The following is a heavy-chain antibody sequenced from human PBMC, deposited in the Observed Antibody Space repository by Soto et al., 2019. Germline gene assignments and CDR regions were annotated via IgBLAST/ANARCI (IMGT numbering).Heavy chain of an antibody. V-gene: IGHV3-15*01. CDR3: TTGLVPAAPGPYYFDY. D-gene: IGHD2-2*01. CDR2: IKSKTDGGTT. J-gene: IGHJ4*02. Sequence: GGSLRLSCAASGFTFSNAWMSWVRQAPGKGLEWVGRIKSKTDGGTTDYAAPVKGRFTISRDDSKNTLYLQMNSLKTEDTAVYYCTTGLVPAAPGPYYFDYWGQGTLVTVSS. CDR1: GFTFSNAW.